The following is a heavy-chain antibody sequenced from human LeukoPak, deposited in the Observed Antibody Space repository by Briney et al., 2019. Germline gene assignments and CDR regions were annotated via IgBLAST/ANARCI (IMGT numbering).Heavy chain of an antibody. CDR3: ARDHGIAAAAVYYYYMDV. V-gene: IGHV3-7*01. CDR2: IKQDGSEK. J-gene: IGHJ6*03. CDR1: GFTFSSCA. D-gene: IGHD6-13*01. Sequence: GGSLRLSCAASGFTFSSCAMNWVRQAPGKGLEWVANIKQDGSEKYYVDSVKGRFTISRDNAKNSLYLQMNSLRAEDTAVYYCARDHGIAAAAVYYYYMDVWGKGTTVTVSS.